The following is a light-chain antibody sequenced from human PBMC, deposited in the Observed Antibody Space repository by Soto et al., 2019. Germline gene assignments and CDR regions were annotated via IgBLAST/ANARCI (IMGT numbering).Light chain of an antibody. Sequence: QSVLTQPPSASGTPGQRVTIYCSGSSSNIGSNTVNWYQQLPGTAPKLLIYSNNQRPSGVPDRFSGSKSGTSASLAISGLQSEDEADYYCAAWDDSLNVLFGGGTKLTVL. CDR1: SSNIGSNT. J-gene: IGLJ2*01. V-gene: IGLV1-44*01. CDR3: AAWDDSLNVL. CDR2: SNN.